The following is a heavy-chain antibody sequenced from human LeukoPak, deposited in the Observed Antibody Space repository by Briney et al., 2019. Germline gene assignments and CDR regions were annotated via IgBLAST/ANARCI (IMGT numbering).Heavy chain of an antibody. CDR1: GFTFSNHW. CDR3: AKIWSGYYTGIHAFDI. D-gene: IGHD3-3*01. Sequence: PGGSLRLSCAASGFTFSNHWMSWVRQAPGKGLEWVSAISGSGGNTYYADSVKGRFTISRDNSKNTLYLQMNSLRAEDTAVYYCAKIWSGYYTGIHAFDIWGQGTMVTVSS. J-gene: IGHJ3*02. V-gene: IGHV3-23*01. CDR2: ISGSGGNT.